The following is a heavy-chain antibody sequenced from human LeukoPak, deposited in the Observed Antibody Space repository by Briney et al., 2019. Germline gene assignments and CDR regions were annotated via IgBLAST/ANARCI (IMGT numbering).Heavy chain of an antibody. CDR1: EFSVGSNY. V-gene: IGHV3-48*04. D-gene: IGHD6-13*01. CDR3: ADGDAGTIDY. J-gene: IGHJ4*02. CDR2: ISSSGSTI. Sequence: PGGSLRLSCAASEFSVGSNYMTWVRQAPGKGLEWVSYISSSGSTIYYADSVKGRFTISRDNAKNSLYLQMNSLRAEDTAVYYCADGDAGTIDYWGQGTLVTVSS.